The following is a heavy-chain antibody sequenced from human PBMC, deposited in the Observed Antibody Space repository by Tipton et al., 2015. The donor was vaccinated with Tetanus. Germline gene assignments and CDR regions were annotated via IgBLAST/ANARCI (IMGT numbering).Heavy chain of an antibody. J-gene: IGHJ4*02. Sequence: TLSLTCSVSGDSINSGDYYWSWIRQPPGRGLEWIGEIHPSGITTCNPSLESRVTPSQDTSKSQFSLKLNSVTAADTAVYYCARGVDRTKARIDWGQGTLVTVSS. CDR1: GDSINSGDYY. CDR2: IHPSGIT. D-gene: IGHD5-12*01. CDR3: ARGVDRTKARID. V-gene: IGHV4-30-4*01.